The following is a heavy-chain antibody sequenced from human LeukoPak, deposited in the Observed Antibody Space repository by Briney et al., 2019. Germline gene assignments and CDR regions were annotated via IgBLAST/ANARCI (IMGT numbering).Heavy chain of an antibody. J-gene: IGHJ4*02. CDR3: ARDRVGATSYFDY. CDR1: GGSISSYY. CDR2: IYTSGSI. D-gene: IGHD1-26*01. V-gene: IGHV4-4*07. Sequence: SETLSLTCTVSGGSISSYYWSWIRQPAGKGLEWIGRIYTSGSINYNPSLKSRVTISVDKSKNQFSLKLSSVTAADTAVYYCARDRVGATSYFDYWGQGTLVTVSS.